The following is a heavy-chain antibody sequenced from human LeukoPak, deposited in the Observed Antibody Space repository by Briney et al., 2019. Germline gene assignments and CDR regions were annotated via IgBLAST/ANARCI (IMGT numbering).Heavy chain of an antibody. Sequence: PSETLSLTCTVSGGSISSSSYYWGWIRQPPGKGLEWIGTISYGGSTYYNPSLKSRVTISVDTSKNQFSLKLSSVTAADTAVYYCARALLWFGGPFDYWGQGTLVTVSS. CDR2: ISYGGST. D-gene: IGHD3-10*01. J-gene: IGHJ4*02. V-gene: IGHV4-39*01. CDR1: GGSISSSSYY. CDR3: ARALLWFGGPFDY.